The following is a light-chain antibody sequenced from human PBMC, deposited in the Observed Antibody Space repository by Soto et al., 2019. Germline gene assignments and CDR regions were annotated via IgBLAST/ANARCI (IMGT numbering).Light chain of an antibody. J-gene: IGKJ4*01. CDR3: QQYNNWPPLT. V-gene: IGKV3-15*01. Sequence: EIVMTQSPATLSVSPGERATLSCRASQSVSSNLAWYQQKPGQAPRLLIYGASTRATGIPARFSGSGSGTEFPLTISSLQSEDFEVCYCQQYNNWPPLTFGGGTKVEIK. CDR1: QSVSSN. CDR2: GAS.